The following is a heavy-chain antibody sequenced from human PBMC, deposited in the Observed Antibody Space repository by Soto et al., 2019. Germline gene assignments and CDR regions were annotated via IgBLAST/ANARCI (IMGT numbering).Heavy chain of an antibody. Sequence: SLKISCKGSGYSFTSYWIGWVRQMPGKGLEWMGIIYPGDSDTRYSPSFQGQVTISADKSISTAYLQWSSLKASDTAMYYCARQSQSWMAAEGFWGQGTLVTVSS. CDR1: GYSFTSYW. D-gene: IGHD2-2*03. V-gene: IGHV5-51*01. J-gene: IGHJ4*02. CDR3: ARQSQSWMAAEGF. CDR2: IYPGDSDT.